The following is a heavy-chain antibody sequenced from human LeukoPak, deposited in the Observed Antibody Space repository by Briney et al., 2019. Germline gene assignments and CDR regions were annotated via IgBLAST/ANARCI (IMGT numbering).Heavy chain of an antibody. CDR1: GFTFSSYG. Sequence: GRSLRLSCAASGFTFSSYGMHWVRQAPGKGLEWVAVIWYDGSNKYYADSVKGRFTISRDNSKNTLYPQMNSLRAEDTAVYYCAKSLHDYGDAGVDYWGQGTLVTVSS. CDR2: IWYDGSNK. V-gene: IGHV3-33*06. J-gene: IGHJ4*02. D-gene: IGHD4-17*01. CDR3: AKSLHDYGDAGVDY.